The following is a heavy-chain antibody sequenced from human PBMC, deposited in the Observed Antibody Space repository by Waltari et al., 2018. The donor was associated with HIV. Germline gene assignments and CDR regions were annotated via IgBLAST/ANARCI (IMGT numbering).Heavy chain of an antibody. J-gene: IGHJ6*02. CDR1: GYTFTTYG. Sequence: QVQLVQSGSELKKPGASVKVSCKASGYTFTTYGINWVRQAPGQGLELLGWINTYTGLPTYAQGFSGRFGVSLDTSVSTAYRQSSSLKSEDSAVYFCAKGIAVATTYYYAAMDVWGPGTTVAVSS. CDR2: INTYTGLP. CDR3: AKGIAVATTYYYAAMDV. V-gene: IGHV7-4-1*02. D-gene: IGHD6-19*01.